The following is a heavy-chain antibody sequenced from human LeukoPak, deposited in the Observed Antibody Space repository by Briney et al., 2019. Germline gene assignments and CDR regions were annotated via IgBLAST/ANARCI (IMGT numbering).Heavy chain of an antibody. Sequence: GGSLRLSCAASGFTFSSYAIHWVRQAPGKGLEWVSSISSSSSYIYYADSVKGRFTISRDNAKNSLYLQMNSLRAEDTAVYYCARDGSRDGYNLDYFDYWGQGTLVTVSS. D-gene: IGHD5-24*01. CDR2: ISSSSSYI. CDR1: GFTFSSYA. J-gene: IGHJ4*02. V-gene: IGHV3-21*01. CDR3: ARDGSRDGYNLDYFDY.